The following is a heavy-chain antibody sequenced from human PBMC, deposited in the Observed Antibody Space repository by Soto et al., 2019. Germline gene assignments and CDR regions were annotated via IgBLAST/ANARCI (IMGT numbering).Heavy chain of an antibody. CDR1: GYTFTSYG. Sequence: QVHLVQSGAEVKKPGASVKVSYKASGYTFTSYGITWVRQAPGQGLEWMGWISAHNGNTDYAQKLQGRVIATRDTSTSTAYMELRSLRSDDTAVYYCARGRYGDYWGQGALVTVSS. J-gene: IGHJ4*02. V-gene: IGHV1-18*01. CDR2: ISAHNGNT. D-gene: IGHD1-1*01. CDR3: ARGRYGDY.